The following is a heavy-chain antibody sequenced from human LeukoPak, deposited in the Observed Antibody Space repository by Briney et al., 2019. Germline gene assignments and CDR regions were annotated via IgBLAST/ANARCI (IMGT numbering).Heavy chain of an antibody. V-gene: IGHV3-23*01. D-gene: IGHD3-9*01. Sequence: GGSPRLSCAASGFTFSSYAMSWVRQAPGKGLEWVSAISGSGGSTYYADSVKGRFTISRDNSKNTLYLQMNSLRAEDTAVYYCAKDLGDYDILTGYYRDYGMDVWGQGTTVTVSS. CDR1: GFTFSSYA. CDR3: AKDLGDYDILTGYYRDYGMDV. CDR2: ISGSGGST. J-gene: IGHJ6*02.